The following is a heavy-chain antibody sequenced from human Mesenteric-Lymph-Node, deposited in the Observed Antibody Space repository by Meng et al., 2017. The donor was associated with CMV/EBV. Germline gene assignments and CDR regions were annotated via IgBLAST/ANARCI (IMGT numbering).Heavy chain of an antibody. CDR3: ARDRADMAYQLLGRGYYYYYGMDV. Sequence: ASVKVSCKASGYTFTGYYMHWVRQAPGQGLEWMGWINPNSGGTNYAQKFQGRVTMTRDTSTSTVYMELSSLRSEDTAVYYCARDRADMAYQLLGRGYYYYYGMDVWGQGTTVTVSS. J-gene: IGHJ6*02. CDR1: GYTFTGYY. CDR2: INPNSGGT. V-gene: IGHV1-2*02. D-gene: IGHD2-2*01.